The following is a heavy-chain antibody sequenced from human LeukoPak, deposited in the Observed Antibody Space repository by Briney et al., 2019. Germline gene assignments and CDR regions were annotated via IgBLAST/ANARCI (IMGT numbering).Heavy chain of an antibody. CDR3: ARAHRANFDWLLYYFQH. J-gene: IGHJ1*01. Sequence: ASVKDSCKASGYTFTVYYMHCVRHTPRQGRECMGWINPNSGGTNYAQKFQGRVTMTRDTSISTAYMEMSRLRSDDTAVYYCARAHRANFDWLLYYFQHWGQGTLVTVSS. D-gene: IGHD3-9*01. CDR2: INPNSGGT. V-gene: IGHV1-2*02. CDR1: GYTFTVYY.